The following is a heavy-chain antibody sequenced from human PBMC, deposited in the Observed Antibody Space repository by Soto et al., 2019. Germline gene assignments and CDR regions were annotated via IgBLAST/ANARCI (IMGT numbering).Heavy chain of an antibody. Sequence: EVQLLESGGGLVQPGGSLRLSCAASGFTFSSYAMSWVRQAPGKGLEWVSAISGSGGSTYYADSVKGRFTISRDNSKNTLYLQMNSLRAEDTAVYYCAKGRYSPLAARPGLVDYWGQGTLVTVSS. CDR1: GFTFSSYA. V-gene: IGHV3-23*01. CDR3: AKGRYSPLAARPGLVDY. CDR2: ISGSGGST. J-gene: IGHJ4*02. D-gene: IGHD6-6*01.